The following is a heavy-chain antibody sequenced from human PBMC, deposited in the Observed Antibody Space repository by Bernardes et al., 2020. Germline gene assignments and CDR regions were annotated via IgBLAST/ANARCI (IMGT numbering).Heavy chain of an antibody. D-gene: IGHD2-15*01. CDR3: ATSHPVHEGYCSGGSCAAGFDY. V-gene: IGHV3-21*01. CDR1: GFTFSSYS. J-gene: IGHJ4*02. CDR2: ISSSSSYI. Sequence: GGSLRLSCAASGFTFSSYSMNWVRQAPGKGLEWVSSISSSSSYIYYADSVKGRFTISRDNAKNSLYLQMNSLRAEDTAVYYCATSHPVHEGYCSGGSCAAGFDYWGQGTLVTVSS.